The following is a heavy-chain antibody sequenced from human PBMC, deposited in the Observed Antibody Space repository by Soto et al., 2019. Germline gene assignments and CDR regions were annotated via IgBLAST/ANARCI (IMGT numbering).Heavy chain of an antibody. D-gene: IGHD5-12*01. V-gene: IGHV4-31*03. J-gene: IGHJ6*02. CDR2: IYYSAST. CDR1: GGSISNSGYY. CDR3: AREGVATIAVKNYYYGVDV. Sequence: QVHLQESGPGLVKPSQTLSLTCTVSGGSISNSGYYWSWIRQHPGQGLEWIGYIYYSASTYYNPSLMSRLSITVVTSENRFSLRLSSVTAADTAVYYCAREGVATIAVKNYYYGVDVWGQGTTVTVSS.